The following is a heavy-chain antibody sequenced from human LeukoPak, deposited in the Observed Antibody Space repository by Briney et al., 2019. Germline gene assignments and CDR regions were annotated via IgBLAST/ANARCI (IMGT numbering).Heavy chain of an antibody. Sequence: SETLSLTCTVSGGPISSYYWSWIRQPAGKGLEWIGRIYTSGSTNYNPSLKSRVTMSVDTSKNQFSLKLSSVTAADTAVYYCARVDPLPGIAAAGEEWFDPWGQGTLVTVSS. CDR3: ARVDPLPGIAAAGEEWFDP. CDR1: GGPISSYY. CDR2: IYTSGST. V-gene: IGHV4-4*07. J-gene: IGHJ5*02. D-gene: IGHD6-13*01.